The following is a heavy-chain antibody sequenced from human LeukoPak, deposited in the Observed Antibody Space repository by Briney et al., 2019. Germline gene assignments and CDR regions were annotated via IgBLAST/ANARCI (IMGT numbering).Heavy chain of an antibody. J-gene: IGHJ4*02. Sequence: ASVKVSCKASGYTFTGYYMHWVRQAPGQGLEWMGWINPNSGGTNYAQKFQGRVTMTRDTSISTAYMELSRLRSDDTAVYYCARVPGYCSSTSCLVAYYWGQGTLVTVSS. CDR2: INPNSGGT. D-gene: IGHD2-2*01. CDR1: GYTFTGYY. V-gene: IGHV1-2*02. CDR3: ARVPGYCSSTSCLVAYY.